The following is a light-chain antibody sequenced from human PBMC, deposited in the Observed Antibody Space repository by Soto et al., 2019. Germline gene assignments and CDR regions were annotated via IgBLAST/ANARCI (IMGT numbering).Light chain of an antibody. CDR2: AAS. CDR1: QSISNH. CDR3: QQRSNWPPT. J-gene: IGKJ5*01. V-gene: IGKV1-39*01. Sequence: DIQMTQSPSSLSASVEDRVIITCRASQSISNHLNWYQQKPGKAPKLLIFAASSLQSGVPSRFSGSRSGTDFTLTISSLEPEDFAVYYCQQRSNWPPTFGGGTRLEIK.